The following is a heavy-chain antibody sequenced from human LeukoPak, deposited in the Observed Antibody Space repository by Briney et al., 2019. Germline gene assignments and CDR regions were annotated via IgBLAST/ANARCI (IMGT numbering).Heavy chain of an antibody. CDR2: ISSSPSYI. J-gene: IGHJ4*02. CDR1: GFTFTMFG. CDR3: ARGGTYCGGDCYGTNY. Sequence: GGSLRLSCAASGFTFTMFGMNWVRQAPGKGLEWVSSISSSPSYIYYADSVKGRFTISRDNAKNALYLQMNSLGDEDTAVYYCARGGTYCGGDCYGTNYWGQGTLVTVSS. V-gene: IGHV3-21*01. D-gene: IGHD2-21*02.